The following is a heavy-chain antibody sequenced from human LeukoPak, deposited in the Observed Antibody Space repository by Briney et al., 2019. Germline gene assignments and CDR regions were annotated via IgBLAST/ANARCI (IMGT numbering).Heavy chain of an antibody. CDR1: GYTFTGYY. J-gene: IGHJ4*02. CDR2: INPNSGGT. Sequence: ASVKVSCKASGYTFTGYYMHWVRQAPGQGLEWMGWINPNSGGTNYAQKFQGRVTMTRDTSISTAYMELSRLRSDDTAVYYCAGYTPLRIAADPNFDYWGQGTLVTVSS. D-gene: IGHD6-13*01. V-gene: IGHV1-2*02. CDR3: AGYTPLRIAADPNFDY.